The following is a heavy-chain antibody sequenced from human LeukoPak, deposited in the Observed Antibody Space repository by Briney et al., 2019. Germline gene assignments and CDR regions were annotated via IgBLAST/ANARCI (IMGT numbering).Heavy chain of an antibody. CDR3: AREGQSYSSGWSDFDY. CDR2: INPSGGST. CDR1: GYTFTSYY. J-gene: IGHJ4*02. V-gene: IGHV1-46*01. Sequence: ASVKVSCKASGYTFTSYYMHWVRQAPGQGLEWMGIINPSGGSTSYAQKFQGRVTMTRDMSTSTVYMELSSLRSEDTAVYYCAREGQSYSSGWSDFDYWGQGTLVTVSS. D-gene: IGHD6-19*01.